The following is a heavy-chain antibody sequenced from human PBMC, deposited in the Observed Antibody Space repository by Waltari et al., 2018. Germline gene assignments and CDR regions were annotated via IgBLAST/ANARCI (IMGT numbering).Heavy chain of an antibody. V-gene: IGHV3-7*01. D-gene: IGHD3-16*01. CDR1: GFTFSRSW. J-gene: IGHJ4*02. CDR2: IKEEGSEI. Sequence: EVQLVESGGGLVRPGGSLRLSCAASGFTFSRSWMSWVRQAPGKGLEWVANIKEEGSEIDYVYSVRGRFTISIDNAKNSLFLQMNYLRVADTAVYYCVRVWGTKSCPDYWGQGTLVTVSS. CDR3: VRVWGTKSCPDY.